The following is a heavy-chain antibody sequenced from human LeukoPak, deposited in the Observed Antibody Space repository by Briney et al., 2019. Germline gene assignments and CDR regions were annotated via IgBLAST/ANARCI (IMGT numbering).Heavy chain of an antibody. CDR2: IDKHGNGK. CDR1: GFIFSISW. V-gene: IGHV3-7*01. J-gene: IGHJ4*02. CDR3: ARDAGWGYYDL. D-gene: IGHD1-26*01. Sequence: GGSLRLSCVASGFIFSISWVTWVRQAPGKGLEWVANIDKHGNGKYYVDSVKGRFAISRDYATNSVFLQMKSLRAEDTSVYYCARDAGWGYYDLWGQGTPVTVSS.